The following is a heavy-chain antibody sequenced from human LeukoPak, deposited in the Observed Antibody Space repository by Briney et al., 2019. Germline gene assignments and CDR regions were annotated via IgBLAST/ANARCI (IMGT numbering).Heavy chain of an antibody. CDR1: GGSFSGYY. CDR3: ARGRNRGPTYYFDY. J-gene: IGHJ4*02. D-gene: IGHD2/OR15-2a*01. CDR2: INHSGST. V-gene: IGHV4-34*01. Sequence: SETLSLTCAVYGGSFSGYYWSWIRQPPGKGLEWIGEINHSGSTNYNPSLKSRVTISVDTSKNQFSLKLSSVTAADTAVYYCARGRNRGPTYYFDYWGQGTLVTVSS.